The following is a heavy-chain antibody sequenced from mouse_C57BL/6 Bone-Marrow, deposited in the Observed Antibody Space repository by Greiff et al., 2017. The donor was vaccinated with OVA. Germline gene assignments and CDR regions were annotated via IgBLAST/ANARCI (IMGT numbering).Heavy chain of an antibody. CDR2: ISSGGSYT. V-gene: IGHV5-6*01. Sequence: EVKLMESGGDLVKPGGSLKLSCAASGFTFSSYGMSWVRQTPDKRLEWVATISSGGSYTYYPDSVKGRFTISRDNAKNTLYLQLSSLKSEDTAMYYGARETDYYDYGGYFDVWGTGTTVTVSS. CDR1: GFTFSSYG. J-gene: IGHJ1*03. CDR3: ARETDYYDYGGYFDV. D-gene: IGHD2-4*01.